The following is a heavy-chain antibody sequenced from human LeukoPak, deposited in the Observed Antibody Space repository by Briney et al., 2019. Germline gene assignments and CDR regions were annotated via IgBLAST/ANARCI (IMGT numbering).Heavy chain of an antibody. Sequence: GGSLRLSCAASGFTFSSYWMSWVRQAPGKGLEWVSAISGSGGGTYYADSVKGRFTISRDNSKNTLYLQMNSLRAEDTAVYYCAKERDYDFWSGYLNSFDYWGQGTLVTVSS. D-gene: IGHD3-3*01. J-gene: IGHJ4*02. CDR3: AKERDYDFWSGYLNSFDY. V-gene: IGHV3-23*01. CDR2: ISGSGGGT. CDR1: GFTFSSYW.